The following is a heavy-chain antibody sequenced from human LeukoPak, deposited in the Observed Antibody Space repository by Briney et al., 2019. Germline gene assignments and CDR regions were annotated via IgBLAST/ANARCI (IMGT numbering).Heavy chain of an antibody. CDR3: ARDRGWILVGFYYFDY. V-gene: IGHV3-30*03. Sequence: GGSLRLSCAASGFTFSSYGMHWVRQAPGKGLEWVAVISYDGSNKYYADSVKGRFTISRDNSKNTLYLQMNSLRAEDTAVYYCARDRGWILVGFYYFDYWGQGTLVTVSS. CDR1: GFTFSSYG. D-gene: IGHD3-22*01. J-gene: IGHJ4*02. CDR2: ISYDGSNK.